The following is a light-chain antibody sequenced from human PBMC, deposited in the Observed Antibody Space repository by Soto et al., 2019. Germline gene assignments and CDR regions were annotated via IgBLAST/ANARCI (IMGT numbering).Light chain of an antibody. V-gene: IGLV2-8*01. CDR3: SSYAGSNVYV. CDR2: EVS. Sequence: QSALTQPPSASGSPGQSVTISCTGTSSDVGGYNYVSWYQQHPGKAPKLMIYEVSKRPSGVPDRFSGSKSGNTASLTVSGLQAEYEADYYCSSYAGSNVYVFGTGTKLTVL. J-gene: IGLJ1*01. CDR1: SSDVGGYNY.